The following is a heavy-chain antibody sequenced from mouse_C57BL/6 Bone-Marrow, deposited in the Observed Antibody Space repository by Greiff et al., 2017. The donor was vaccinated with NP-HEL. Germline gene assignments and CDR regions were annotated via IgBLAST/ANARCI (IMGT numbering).Heavy chain of an antibody. D-gene: IGHD1-1*01. CDR1: GYTFTDYY. CDR2: IFPGSGST. J-gene: IGHJ2*01. CDR3: ARYGPQLRGYFDY. V-gene: IGHV1-75*01. Sequence: VQLQQSGPELVKPGASVKISCKASGYTFTDYYINWVKQRPGQGLEWIGWIFPGSGSTYYNEKFKGKATLTVDKSSSTAYMLLSSLTSEDSAVYFCARYGPQLRGYFDYWGQGTTLTVSS.